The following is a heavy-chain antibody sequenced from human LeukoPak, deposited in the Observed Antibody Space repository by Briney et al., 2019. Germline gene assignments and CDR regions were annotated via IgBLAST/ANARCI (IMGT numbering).Heavy chain of an antibody. Sequence: PGGSLRLSCAASGFTFSDYYMSWIRQAPGKGLEWVSYISSSGSTIYYADSVKGRFTISRDNAKNSLNLQMNSLRAEDTAVYYCARDQGYQLLGNWFDPWGQGTLVTVSS. CDR1: GFTFSDYY. CDR2: ISSSGSTI. D-gene: IGHD2-2*01. V-gene: IGHV3-11*01. CDR3: ARDQGYQLLGNWFDP. J-gene: IGHJ5*02.